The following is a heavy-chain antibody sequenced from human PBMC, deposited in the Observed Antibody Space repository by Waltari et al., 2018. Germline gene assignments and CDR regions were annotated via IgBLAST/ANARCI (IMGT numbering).Heavy chain of an antibody. CDR1: GYTFTSYD. Sequence: QVQLVQSGAEVKKPGASVKVSCKASGYTFTSYDINWVRQATGQGLEWMGWMNPNSGNTGYAQKFQGRVTMTRNTSISTAYMELSSLRSEDTAVYYCARGRNDFWSGSYWYFDLWGRGTLVTVSS. CDR2: MNPNSGNT. CDR3: ARGRNDFWSGSYWYFDL. J-gene: IGHJ2*01. V-gene: IGHV1-8*01. D-gene: IGHD3-3*01.